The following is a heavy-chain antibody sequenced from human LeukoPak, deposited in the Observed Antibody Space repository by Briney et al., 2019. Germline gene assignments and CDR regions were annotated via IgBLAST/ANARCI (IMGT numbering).Heavy chain of an antibody. Sequence: ASVKVSCKASGYTFTSYGISWVGQAPGQGLEGMGWISAYNGNTNYAQKLQGRVTMTTDTYTSTAYMEVRRLRYDDTDVYYCARYLWFGEFPSDPSGMFYGMDVWGKGTTVTVSS. CDR1: GYTFTSYG. J-gene: IGHJ6*04. D-gene: IGHD3-10*01. CDR2: ISAYNGNT. CDR3: ARYLWFGEFPSDPSGMFYGMDV. V-gene: IGHV1-18*04.